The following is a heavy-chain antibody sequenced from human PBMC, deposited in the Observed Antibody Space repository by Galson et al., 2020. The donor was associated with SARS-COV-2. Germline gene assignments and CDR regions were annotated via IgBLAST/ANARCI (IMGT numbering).Heavy chain of an antibody. CDR2: ISQRGGT. Sequence: SDTLSLTCAVSGTSISSGSYSWNSIRQPPGKGLVWIGYISQRGGTYYNPSLKSRVTISGDRSKNQFSLRLSSVTAADTAVYYCARLPYGEYAPEAFDIWGPGTRVTVAS. D-gene: IGHD4-17*01. J-gene: IGHJ3*02. V-gene: IGHV4-30-2*01. CDR3: ARLPYGEYAPEAFDI. CDR1: GTSISSGSYS.